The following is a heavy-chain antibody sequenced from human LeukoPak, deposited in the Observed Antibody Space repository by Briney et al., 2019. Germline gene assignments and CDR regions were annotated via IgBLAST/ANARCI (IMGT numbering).Heavy chain of an antibody. D-gene: IGHD6-19*01. CDR2: IKEDGSDK. CDR3: ARAGYSSGRIDY. V-gene: IGHV3-7*01. CDR1: GFIFSNYW. Sequence: GGSLRLSCAASGFIFSNYWMAWVRQAPGKGLEGVANIKEDGSDKNYVDSVKGRFTISRDNAKNSLYLQMNSLRAEDTAVYYCARAGYSSGRIDYWGQGTLVTVSS. J-gene: IGHJ4*02.